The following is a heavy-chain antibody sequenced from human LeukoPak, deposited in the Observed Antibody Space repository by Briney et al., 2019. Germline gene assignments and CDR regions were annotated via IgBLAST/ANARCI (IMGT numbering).Heavy chain of an antibody. Sequence: GASVKVSCKASGGTFSSCAISWVRQAPGQGLEWMGGIIPIFGTANYAQKFQGRVTITADESTSTAYMELSSLRSEDTAVYYCARGGARSSSWYFYGMDVWGQGTTVTVSS. J-gene: IGHJ6*02. D-gene: IGHD6-13*01. CDR1: GGTFSSCA. CDR2: IIPIFGTA. CDR3: ARGGARSSSWYFYGMDV. V-gene: IGHV1-69*13.